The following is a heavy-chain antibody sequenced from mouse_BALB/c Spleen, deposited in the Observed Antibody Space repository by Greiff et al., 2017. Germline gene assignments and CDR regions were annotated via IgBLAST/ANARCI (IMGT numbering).Heavy chain of an antibody. CDR2: IHYSGST. CDR1: GYSITSGYS. D-gene: IGHD1-2*01. V-gene: IGHV3-1*02. Sequence: EVQLQQSGPDLVKPSQSLSLTCTVTGYSITSGYSWHWIRQFPGNKLEMIGYIHYSGSTNYNPSLKSRISITRDTSKNQFFLQLNSVTTEDTATYYCAYYGYKGAMDYWGQGTSVTVSS. CDR3: AYYGYKGAMDY. J-gene: IGHJ4*01.